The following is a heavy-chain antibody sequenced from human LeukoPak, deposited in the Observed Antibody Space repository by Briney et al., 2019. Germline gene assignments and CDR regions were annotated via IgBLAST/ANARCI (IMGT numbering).Heavy chain of an antibody. CDR3: ARDVEMASLDY. D-gene: IGHD5-24*01. CDR2: IHTDGST. CDR1: GFSVSDHY. V-gene: IGHV3-66*01. Sequence: GGSLRLSCAASGFSVSDHYMNWVRQAPGKGLECVSVIHTDGSTYAPDSVKGRFTISRDNSKNSLYLQMNSLRAEDTAVYYCARDVEMASLDYWGQGTLVTVSS. J-gene: IGHJ4*02.